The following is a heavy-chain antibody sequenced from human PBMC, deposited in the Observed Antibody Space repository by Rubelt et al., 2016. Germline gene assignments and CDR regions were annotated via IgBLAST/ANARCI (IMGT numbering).Heavy chain of an antibody. Sequence: EVQLVESGGGLVQPGGSLRLSCAASGFTFSSYWMSWVRQAPGKGLEWVANIKQDGSEKYYVDSVKGRFTIPRDNAKNSLYLQMNSLRAEDTAVYYCAREAAEWFASRGYPLQNDYWGQGTLVTVSS. D-gene: IGHD3-3*01. J-gene: IGHJ4*02. CDR3: AREAAEWFASRGYPLQNDY. V-gene: IGHV3-7*03. CDR2: IKQDGSEK. CDR1: GFTFSSYW.